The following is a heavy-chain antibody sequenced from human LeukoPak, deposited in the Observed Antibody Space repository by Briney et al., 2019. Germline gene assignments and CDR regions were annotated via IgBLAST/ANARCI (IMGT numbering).Heavy chain of an antibody. Sequence: ASVKVSCKVSGYTLTELSMHWVRQAPGKGLEWMGGFDPEDGETIYAQKFQGRVTMTEDTSTDTAYMEPSSLRSEDTAVYYCATSAGDPIAFDYWGQGTLVTVSS. V-gene: IGHV1-24*01. D-gene: IGHD7-27*01. CDR1: GYTLTELS. J-gene: IGHJ4*02. CDR2: FDPEDGET. CDR3: ATSAGDPIAFDY.